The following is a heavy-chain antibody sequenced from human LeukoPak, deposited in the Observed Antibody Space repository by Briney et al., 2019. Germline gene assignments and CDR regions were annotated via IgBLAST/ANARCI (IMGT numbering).Heavy chain of an antibody. D-gene: IGHD6-6*01. CDR2: IIPILGIA. CDR1: GGTFSSYA. J-gene: IGHJ4*02. Sequence: SVKVSCKASGGTFSSYAISWVRQAPGQGLEWMGRIIPILGIANYAQKFQGRVTITADKSTSTAYMELSSLRSEDTAVYYCARGRAYSSSSGLFDYWGQGTLVTISS. V-gene: IGHV1-69*04. CDR3: ARGRAYSSSSGLFDY.